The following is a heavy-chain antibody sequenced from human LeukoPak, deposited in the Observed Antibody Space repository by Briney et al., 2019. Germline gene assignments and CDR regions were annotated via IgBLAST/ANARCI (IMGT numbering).Heavy chain of an antibody. V-gene: IGHV4-59*01. CDR1: GGSISSYY. CDR3: AREDRDGYNFDY. J-gene: IGHJ4*02. CDR2: IYYSGST. D-gene: IGHD5-24*01. Sequence: PSETLSLTCTVSGGSISSYYWSWIRQPPGKGLEWIGYIYYSGSTNYNPSLKSRVTISVDTSKNQFSLKLSSVTAADTAVYYSAREDRDGYNFDYWGQGTLVTVSS.